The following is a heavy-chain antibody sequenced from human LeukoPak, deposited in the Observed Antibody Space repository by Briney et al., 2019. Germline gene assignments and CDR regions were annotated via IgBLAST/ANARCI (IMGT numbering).Heavy chain of an antibody. CDR3: ARGQDGRPRMTISGVVLTGGRFDP. CDR1: GGSFSGYN. V-gene: IGHV4-34*04. Sequence: PSETLSLICAVYGGSFSGYNWSWFRQPPGEGLEWIGEINHSGIANHNPSLKSRATISVDTSKTQFSLNLSSVTAADTAMYYCARGQDGRPRMTISGVVLTGGRFDPWGQGTLVTVSS. D-gene: IGHD3-3*01. J-gene: IGHJ5*02. CDR2: INHSGIA.